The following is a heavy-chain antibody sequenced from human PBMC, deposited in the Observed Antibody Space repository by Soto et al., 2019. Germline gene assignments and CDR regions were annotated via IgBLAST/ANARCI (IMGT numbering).Heavy chain of an antibody. Sequence: ASVKVSCKASGYTFTGYYMHWVRQAPGQGLEWMGWINPNSGGTNYAQKFQGWVTMTRDTSISTAYMELSRLRSDDTAVYYCARDLITIFGVAAGAFDIWGPGTMVT. CDR3: ARDLITIFGVAAGAFDI. CDR1: GYTFTGYY. CDR2: INPNSGGT. D-gene: IGHD3-3*01. J-gene: IGHJ3*02. V-gene: IGHV1-2*04.